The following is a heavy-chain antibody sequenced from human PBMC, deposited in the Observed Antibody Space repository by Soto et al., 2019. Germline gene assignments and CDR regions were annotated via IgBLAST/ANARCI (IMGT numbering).Heavy chain of an antibody. D-gene: IGHD5-12*01. CDR2: IIPILGIA. J-gene: IGHJ4*02. Sequence: SVKVSCKASGGTFSSYTISWVRQAPGQGLEWMGRIIPILGIANYAQKFQGRVTITADKSTSTAYMELSSLRSEDTAVYYCASPGDGYNSAFDYWGQGTLVTVYS. CDR1: GGTFSSYT. V-gene: IGHV1-69*02. CDR3: ASPGDGYNSAFDY.